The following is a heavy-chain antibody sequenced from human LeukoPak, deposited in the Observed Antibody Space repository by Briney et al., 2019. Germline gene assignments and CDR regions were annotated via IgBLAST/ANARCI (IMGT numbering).Heavy chain of an antibody. CDR2: TYYRSKWYN. D-gene: IGHD6-13*01. Sequence: SQTLSLTCAISGDSVSSNSAAWNWIRQSPSRGLEWLGRTYYRSKWYNDYAVSVKSRITINPDTSKNQFSLKLSSVTAADTAVYYCASAAAGWGYWFDPWGQGTLVTVSS. CDR3: ASAAAGWGYWFDP. V-gene: IGHV6-1*01. CDR1: GDSVSSNSAA. J-gene: IGHJ5*02.